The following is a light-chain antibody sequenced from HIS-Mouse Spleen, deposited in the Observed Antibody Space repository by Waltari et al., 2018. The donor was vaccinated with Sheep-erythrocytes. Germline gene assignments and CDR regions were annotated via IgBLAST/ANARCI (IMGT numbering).Light chain of an antibody. CDR1: SSDVGGSNS. CDR2: EVS. V-gene: IGLV2-8*01. CDR3: SSYAGSNNYV. Sequence: QSALTQPPSASGSPGQSVTISCTGTSSDVGGSNSVPWYQQHPGKAPKLMIYEVSNRPSGVPDRFSGSKSGNTASLTVSGLQAEDEADYYCSSYAGSNNYVFGTGTKVTVL. J-gene: IGLJ1*01.